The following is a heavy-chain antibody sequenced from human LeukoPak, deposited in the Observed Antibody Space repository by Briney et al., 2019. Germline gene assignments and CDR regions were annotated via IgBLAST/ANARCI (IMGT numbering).Heavy chain of an antibody. D-gene: IGHD2-15*01. CDR1: GFTFTDYA. J-gene: IGHJ1*01. V-gene: IGHV3-49*04. Sequence: GGSLRLSCTASGFTFTDYALTWVRQAPGKGLEWVGFIRSKAYGETTEYAASVKGRFTISIDDSKSIAYLQVSSLKTDDTAVYYCTRAYCGGGNCYVWYFQHWGQGTLVTVSS. CDR3: TRAYCGGGNCYVWYFQH. CDR2: IRSKAYGETT.